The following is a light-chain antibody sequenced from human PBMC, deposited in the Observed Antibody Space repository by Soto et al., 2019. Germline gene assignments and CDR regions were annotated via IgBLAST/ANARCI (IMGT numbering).Light chain of an antibody. Sequence: EIVMTQSPATLSVSPGERATLSCRASQSVSSKLGWYQQKPGQAPRLLIYGASTRATGIPARFSGSGSGTEFTLTISSLQSEDFAVYYCQQYNNWPLTFGGGTK. CDR3: QQYNNWPLT. V-gene: IGKV3-15*01. CDR1: QSVSSK. J-gene: IGKJ4*01. CDR2: GAS.